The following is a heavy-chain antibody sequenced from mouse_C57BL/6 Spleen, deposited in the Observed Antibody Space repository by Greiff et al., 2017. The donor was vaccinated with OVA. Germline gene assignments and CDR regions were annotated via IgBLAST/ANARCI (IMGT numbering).Heavy chain of an antibody. V-gene: IGHV5-9-1*02. CDR2: ISSGGDYI. Sequence: EVKLVESGEGLVKPGGSLKLSCAASGFTFSSYAMSWVRQTPEKRLEWVAYISSGGDYIYYADTVKGRFTISRDNARNTLYLQMSSLKSEDTAMYYCTRDAYYYGSSYDAMDYWGQGTTVTVSS. CDR1: GFTFSSYA. J-gene: IGHJ4*01. CDR3: TRDAYYYGSSYDAMDY. D-gene: IGHD1-1*01.